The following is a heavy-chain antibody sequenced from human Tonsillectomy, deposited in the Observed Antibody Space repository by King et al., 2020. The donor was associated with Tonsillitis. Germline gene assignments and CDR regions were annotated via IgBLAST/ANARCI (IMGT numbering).Heavy chain of an antibody. CDR2: ISTSSTYT. CDR1: GFTFSDYY. V-gene: IGHV3-11*06. Sequence: VQLVESGGALVKPGGSLRLSCAASGFTFSDYYMTWIRQAPGKGLEWTSCISTSSTYTYYADSVKGRFTISRDNANNSLFLQMNSLRAEDTAVYYCAIALPGYYSGMDVWGPGTTVTVSS. CDR3: AIALPGYYSGMDV. J-gene: IGHJ6*02.